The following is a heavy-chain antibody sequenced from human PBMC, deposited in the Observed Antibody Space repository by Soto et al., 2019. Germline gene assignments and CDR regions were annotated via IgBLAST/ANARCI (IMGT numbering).Heavy chain of an antibody. CDR1: GFTFDDYA. D-gene: IGHD3-16*01. CDR2: ISWNSDSI. CDR3: ASSQVWGQPLGY. V-gene: IGHV3-9*01. Sequence: EVQLVESGGGLVQPGRSLRLSCAASGFTFDDYAMHWVRQAPGKGLEWVSGISWNSDSIGYADSVKGRFTISRDNAKNALYRQMESQSAEDTGVFFCASSQVWGQPLGYWGQGTPGTVSS. J-gene: IGHJ4*02.